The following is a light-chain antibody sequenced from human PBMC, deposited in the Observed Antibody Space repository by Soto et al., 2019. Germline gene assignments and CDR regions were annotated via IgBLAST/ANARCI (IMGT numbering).Light chain of an antibody. CDR3: QQYNSYRT. Sequence: DIQMCPSPSTLSASVGDRVTITGRASPSISSWSAGYQQKPGKVPELLIYKASSLESRVPSSFSGSGSGTDFTLTISSLQPDPSATYSCQQYNSYRTFGQGTKVDI. J-gene: IGKJ1*01. CDR1: PSISSW. V-gene: IGKV1-5*03. CDR2: KAS.